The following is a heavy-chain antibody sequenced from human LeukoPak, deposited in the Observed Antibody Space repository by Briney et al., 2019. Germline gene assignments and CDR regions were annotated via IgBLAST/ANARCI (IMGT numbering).Heavy chain of an antibody. V-gene: IGHV3-30*03. CDR2: ISYDGSNK. D-gene: IGHD3-10*01. Sequence: GGSLRLSCAASAFSLNAYNMNWVRQAPGKGLEWVAVISYDGSNKYYADSVKGRFTISRDNSKNTLYLQMDSLRAEDTAVYYCAGLWFGDRPPFDYWGQGTLVTVSS. CDR3: AGLWFGDRPPFDY. J-gene: IGHJ4*02. CDR1: AFSLNAYN.